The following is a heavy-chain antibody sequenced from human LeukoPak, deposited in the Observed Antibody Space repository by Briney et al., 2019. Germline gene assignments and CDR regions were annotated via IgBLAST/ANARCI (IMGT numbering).Heavy chain of an antibody. CDR1: GFTFSGYG. J-gene: IGHJ4*02. CDR2: ISYDGSYR. CDR3: AKWDFDY. Sequence: GGSLRLSCAASGFTFSGYGMHWVRQAPGKGLEWVAVISYDGSYRYYADSVQGRFTISRDNSKNTLYLQMNSLRPDDTAVYYCAKWDFDYWGQGTLVTVSS. V-gene: IGHV3-30*18.